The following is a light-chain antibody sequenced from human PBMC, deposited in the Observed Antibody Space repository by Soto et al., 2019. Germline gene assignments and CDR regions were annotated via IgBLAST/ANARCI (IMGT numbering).Light chain of an antibody. CDR2: DAS. J-gene: IGKJ2*01. Sequence: EVVMTQSPATLSVSPGERATLSCRASQSVSRNLAWYQQRPGRAPRLLIYDASTRATNIPTRFSGSGSGTEVTLAISGLQSEDFAVYYCQQYNHWPLYTFGQGTKLEIK. V-gene: IGKV3-15*01. CDR3: QQYNHWPLYT. CDR1: QSVSRN.